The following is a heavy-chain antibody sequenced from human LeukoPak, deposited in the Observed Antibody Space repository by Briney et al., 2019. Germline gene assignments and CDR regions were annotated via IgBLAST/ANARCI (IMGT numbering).Heavy chain of an antibody. CDR3: ARXGYXFXXXFDY. CDR1: GFTFDDYA. V-gene: IGHV3-9*01. CDR2: ISWNSGSI. J-gene: IGHJ4*02. D-gene: IGHD5-18*01. Sequence: GRSLRLSCADSGFTFDDYAMHWVRQAPGKGLEWVSGISWNSGSIGYADSVKGRFTISRDNAKNSLYLQMNSLRAEDTAVYYCARXGYXFXXXFDYWGQGTXVTVSS.